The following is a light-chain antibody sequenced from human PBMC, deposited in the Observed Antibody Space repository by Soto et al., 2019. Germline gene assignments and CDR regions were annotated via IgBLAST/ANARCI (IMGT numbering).Light chain of an antibody. Sequence: AIRMTQSPSSFSASTGDRVTITCRASQGISSYLAWYQQKPGKAPKLLIYAASTLQSGVPSRFSGSGSGTDSTLTISCLQSEDFATYYCQQYYSYLITFGQGTRLEIK. V-gene: IGKV1-8*01. J-gene: IGKJ5*01. CDR3: QQYYSYLIT. CDR2: AAS. CDR1: QGISSY.